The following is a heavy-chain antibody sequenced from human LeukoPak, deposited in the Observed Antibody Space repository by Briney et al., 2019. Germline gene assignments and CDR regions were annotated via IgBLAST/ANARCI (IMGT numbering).Heavy chain of an antibody. V-gene: IGHV1-2*02. Sequence: ASVKVSCKASGYTFTGYYMHWVRQAPGQGLEWMGWINPNSGGTNYAQKFQGRVTMTRDTSISTAYMELSRLRSDDTAVYYCARWRGYSGSYNDYWGQGTLVTVSS. CDR1: GYTFTGYY. D-gene: IGHD1-26*01. J-gene: IGHJ4*02. CDR3: ARWRGYSGSYNDY. CDR2: INPNSGGT.